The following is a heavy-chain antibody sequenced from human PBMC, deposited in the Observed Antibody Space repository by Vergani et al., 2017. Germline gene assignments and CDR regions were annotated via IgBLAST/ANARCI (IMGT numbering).Heavy chain of an antibody. Sequence: QVQLQESGPGLVKPSQTLSLTCTVSGGSISSGSYYWSWIRQPAGRGLEWIGRIYPNGNGNYNESLRSRLTMSIDTSRSQFSLSLSSVTAADTAVYYCARGNCGVNCPKYNWLAPWGRGILVIVSS. CDR2: IYPNGNG. D-gene: IGHD2-21*01. J-gene: IGHJ5*02. V-gene: IGHV4-61*02. CDR3: ARGNCGVNCPKYNWLAP. CDR1: GGSISSGSYY.